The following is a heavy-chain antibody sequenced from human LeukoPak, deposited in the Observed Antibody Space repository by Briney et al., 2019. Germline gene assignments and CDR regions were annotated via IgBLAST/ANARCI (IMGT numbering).Heavy chain of an antibody. V-gene: IGHV3-23*01. Sequence: GGSLRLSCAASGFTFSAYTMGWVRQAPGKGLEWVSAVRGSGTVTFYADSVKSRFTISRDNSKNTLYLHMSSLRDEDTAIYYCSKLIVVDTYYFDSWGQGTLVTVSS. D-gene: IGHD2-15*01. CDR3: SKLIVVDTYYFDS. CDR1: GFTFSAYT. J-gene: IGHJ4*02. CDR2: VRGSGTVT.